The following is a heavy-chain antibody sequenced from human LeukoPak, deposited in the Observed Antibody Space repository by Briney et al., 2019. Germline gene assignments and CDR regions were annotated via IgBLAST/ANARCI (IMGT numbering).Heavy chain of an antibody. CDR3: AKEGLVNFYYFDY. D-gene: IGHD1-26*01. Sequence: GGSLRLSCAASGFTVSTNYMTWVRQAPGRGLEWVSTISGSGDSTYYADSVKGRFTIFRDNSKNALYLQMNSLRAADTAVYYCAKEGLVNFYYFDYWGQGTLVTVSS. V-gene: IGHV3-23*01. CDR2: ISGSGDST. CDR1: GFTVSTNY. J-gene: IGHJ4*02.